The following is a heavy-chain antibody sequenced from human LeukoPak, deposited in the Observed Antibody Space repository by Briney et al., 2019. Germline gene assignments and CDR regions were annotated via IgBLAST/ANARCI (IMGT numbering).Heavy chain of an antibody. Sequence: ASVKVSCKASGYTFSSYHIHWVRQAPGQGLEWMGKINPSFNPGVDVTSYAQKFQGRVTMTRDISTNTVYMELSSLTSEDTAVYYCARDYLDDDYGDYGNNYWGQGTLVTVSS. CDR1: GYTFSSYH. D-gene: IGHD4-17*01. V-gene: IGHV1-46*01. CDR3: ARDYLDDDYGDYGNNY. CDR2: INPSFNPGVDVT. J-gene: IGHJ4*02.